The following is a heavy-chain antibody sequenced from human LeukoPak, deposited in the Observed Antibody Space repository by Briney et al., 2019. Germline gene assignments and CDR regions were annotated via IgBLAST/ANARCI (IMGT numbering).Heavy chain of an antibody. CDR1: GFTLSSYA. D-gene: IGHD3-10*01. CDR3: ASFHYYGSGAYYLSY. Sequence: GGSLRLSCAASGFTLSSYAMTWVRQAPGKGLEWVTDIGDSGATTYYADSVKGRFTISRDNSKNTLYLQMSSLRAEDTAVYFCASFHYYGSGAYYLSYWGQGTLATVSS. J-gene: IGHJ4*02. V-gene: IGHV3-23*01. CDR2: IGDSGATT.